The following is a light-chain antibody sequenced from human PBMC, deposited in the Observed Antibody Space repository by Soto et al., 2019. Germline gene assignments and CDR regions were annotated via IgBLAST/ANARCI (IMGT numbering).Light chain of an antibody. CDR3: SSYVGTNSVL. V-gene: IGLV2-8*01. CDR2: EVN. CDR1: SSDVGGYDC. J-gene: IGLJ3*02. Sequence: QSVLTQPPSASGSLGQSVTLSCTGTSSDVGGYDCVSWYQQHPGKAPKLIIYEVNKRPSGVPDRFSGSKSGNTASLTVSGLQAEDEADYYCSSYVGTNSVLFGGGTQLTVL.